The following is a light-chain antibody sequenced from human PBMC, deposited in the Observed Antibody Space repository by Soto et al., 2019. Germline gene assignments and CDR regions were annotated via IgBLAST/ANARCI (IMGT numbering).Light chain of an antibody. CDR2: QTS. CDR3: QQYNNWPPIT. J-gene: IGKJ5*01. Sequence: EIVLTQSPATLSSFPGDRVTLSCRASQYINTRLAWYQHRPGQAPRLLIYQTSIRAAGIPARFSASGSGTDFTLTSSSLQSEDFAVYYCQQYNNWPPITFGQGTRLEIK. CDR1: QYINTR. V-gene: IGKV3D-15*01.